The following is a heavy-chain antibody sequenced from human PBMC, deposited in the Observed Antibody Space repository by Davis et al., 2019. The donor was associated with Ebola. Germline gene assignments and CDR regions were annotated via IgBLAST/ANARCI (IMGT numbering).Heavy chain of an antibody. V-gene: IGHV4-59*05. Sequence: MPSETLSLTCTVSGGSIRSNYWSWIRQPPGKGLEWIGSIYYSGSTYYNPSLKSRVTISVDTSKNQFSLKLSSVTAADTAVYYCAREQAAAVDYWGQGTLVTVSS. CDR2: IYYSGST. J-gene: IGHJ4*02. D-gene: IGHD6-13*01. CDR1: GGSIRSNY. CDR3: AREQAAAVDY.